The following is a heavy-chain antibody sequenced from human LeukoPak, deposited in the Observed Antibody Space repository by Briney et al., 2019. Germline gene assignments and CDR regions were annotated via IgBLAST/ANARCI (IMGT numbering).Heavy chain of an antibody. V-gene: IGHV4-59*01. D-gene: IGHD2-2*02. CDR3: ARVPVVPAAIQGDAFDI. CDR1: GGSFSGYY. CDR2: IYYSGST. Sequence: PSETLSLTCAVYGGSFSGYYWNWIRQPPGKGLEWIGYIYYSGSTNYNPSLKSRVTISVDTSKNQFSLKLSSVTAADTAVYYCARVPVVPAAIQGDAFDIWGQGTMVTVSS. J-gene: IGHJ3*02.